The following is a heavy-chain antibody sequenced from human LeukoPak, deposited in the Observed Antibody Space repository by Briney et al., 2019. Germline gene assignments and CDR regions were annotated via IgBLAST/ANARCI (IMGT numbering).Heavy chain of an antibody. J-gene: IGHJ6*03. CDR3: AKEGRYCSSTSCYAARLDYYMDV. D-gene: IGHD2-2*01. CDR2: VPYDGSNK. Sequence: GGSLRLSCVGSGFTFSSYVIYWGRQAPAKGLELVAVVPYDGSNKYYADAVNGRFTISRDNSKNTMYLQMNSLRAEDTAVYYCAKEGRYCSSTSCYAARLDYYMDVWGKGTTVTISS. CDR1: GFTFSSYV. V-gene: IGHV3-30*18.